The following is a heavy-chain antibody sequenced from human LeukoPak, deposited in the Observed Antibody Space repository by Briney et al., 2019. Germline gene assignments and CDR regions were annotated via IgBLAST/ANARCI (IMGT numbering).Heavy chain of an antibody. J-gene: IGHJ4*02. CDR2: IGSGGTT. V-gene: IGHV3-23*01. CDR3: ARIGAGSSRDY. CDR1: GSTFRSYG. D-gene: IGHD6-13*01. Sequence: PGGSLRLSCAASGSTFRSYGMSWVRQAPGMGLEWVSAIGSGGTTQYADSVKGRFTISRDNSKNTLYLQMDSLRAEDTAVYYCARIGAGSSRDYWGQGTLVTVPS.